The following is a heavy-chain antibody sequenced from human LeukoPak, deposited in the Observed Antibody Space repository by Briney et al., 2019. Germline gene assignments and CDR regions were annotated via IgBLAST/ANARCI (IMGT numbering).Heavy chain of an antibody. CDR1: GFTFSSYG. Sequence: GGSLRLSCAASGFTFSSYGMHWVRQAPGKGLEWVALKWYDGNNKYYADSVKGRFTISRDNSKNTLYLQMNSLRAEDTALYYCARQYCSGGDCYFFDWGQGTLVTVSS. V-gene: IGHV3-33*01. CDR3: ARQYCSGGDCYFFD. D-gene: IGHD2-15*01. CDR2: KWYDGNNK. J-gene: IGHJ4*02.